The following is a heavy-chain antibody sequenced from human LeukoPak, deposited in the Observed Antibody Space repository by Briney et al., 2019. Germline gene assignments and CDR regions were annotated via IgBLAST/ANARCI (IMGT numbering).Heavy chain of an antibody. J-gene: IGHJ4*02. CDR1: GFTVNSNY. Sequence: GGSLRLFCAASGFTVNSNYMSWVRQAPGKGLEWVSVVYSGDRTYYADSVKGRFTISRDDSTNTLYLLMNSLRAEDTAVYYCARGYLIDYWGQGTLVTVSS. CDR2: VYSGDRT. V-gene: IGHV3-66*01. CDR3: ARGYLIDY. D-gene: IGHD1-26*01.